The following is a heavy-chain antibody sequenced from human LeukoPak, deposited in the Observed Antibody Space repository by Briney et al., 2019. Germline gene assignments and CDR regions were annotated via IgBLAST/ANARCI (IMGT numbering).Heavy chain of an antibody. CDR1: GYTFTSYG. CDR2: ISAYNGNT. D-gene: IGHD2-15*01. Sequence: GASVKVSCKASGYTFTSYGISWVRQAPGQGLEWMGWISAYNGNTNYAQKLQGRVTMTTDTSTSTAYMELRSLRSEDTAVYYCAAGRYCSGGSCHFDYWGQGTLVTVSS. J-gene: IGHJ4*02. V-gene: IGHV1-18*01. CDR3: AAGRYCSGGSCHFDY.